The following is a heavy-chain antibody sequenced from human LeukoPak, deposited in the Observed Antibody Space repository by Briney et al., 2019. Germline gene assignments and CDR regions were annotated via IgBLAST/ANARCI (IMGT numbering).Heavy chain of an antibody. CDR3: ARANSGSHSYFQH. CDR1: GFTLSSYY. Sequence: PGGSLRLSCAASGFTLSSYYMTWVRQAPGKGLEWVSIIYSGGSTYYADSVKGRFTISRDNSKNTLYLQMDSLRAEDTAVYYCARANSGSHSYFQHWGQGTLVIVSS. D-gene: IGHD1-26*01. J-gene: IGHJ1*01. V-gene: IGHV3-53*01. CDR2: IYSGGST.